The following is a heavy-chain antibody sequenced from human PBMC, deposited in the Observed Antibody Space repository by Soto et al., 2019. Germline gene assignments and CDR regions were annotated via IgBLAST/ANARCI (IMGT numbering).Heavy chain of an antibody. Sequence: QVQLVQSGAEVKKPGSSVKVSCKASGGTFSSYTISWVRQAPGQGLEWMGRIIPILGIANYAQKFQGRVTITVDKSTSIAYMELSSLRSEDTAVYYCATRYHFGSGIYGVFDYWGQGTPLTVSS. D-gene: IGHD3-10*01. CDR2: IIPILGIA. V-gene: IGHV1-69*02. CDR3: ATRYHFGSGIYGVFDY. CDR1: GGTFSSYT. J-gene: IGHJ4*02.